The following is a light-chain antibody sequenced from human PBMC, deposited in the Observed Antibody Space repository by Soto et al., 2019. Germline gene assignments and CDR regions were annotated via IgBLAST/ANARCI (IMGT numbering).Light chain of an antibody. CDR1: SSDVGGYDY. Sequence: QSALTQPASVSGSPGQSITISCTGTSSDVGGYDYVSWYQLHPGKAPKLMVFEVNNRPSGVSYRFSGSKSGNTASLTISGLQAEDEADYFCSSYSISTAYLFGTGTKVHRP. CDR3: SSYSISTAYL. J-gene: IGLJ1*01. V-gene: IGLV2-14*01. CDR2: EVN.